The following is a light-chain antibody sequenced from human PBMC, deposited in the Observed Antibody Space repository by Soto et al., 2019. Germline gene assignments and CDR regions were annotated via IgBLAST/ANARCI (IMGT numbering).Light chain of an antibody. CDR2: EVF. J-gene: IGLJ1*01. CDR1: SSDVGGYNY. Sequence: QSALTQPPSASGSPGQSVTISCTGTSSDVGGYNYVSWYQQHPGKAPKLMIYEVFKRPSGVPDRFSGSKSGNTASLTVSGLQAEDEDDYYCSSYAGSNNFDVFGTGTKGTVL. CDR3: SSYAGSNNFDV. V-gene: IGLV2-8*01.